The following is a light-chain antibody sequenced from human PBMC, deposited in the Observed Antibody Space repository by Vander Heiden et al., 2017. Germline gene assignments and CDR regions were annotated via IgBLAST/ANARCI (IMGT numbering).Light chain of an antibody. J-gene: IGKJ2*01. CDR2: RAS. CDR1: QSVDSW. CDR3: QQYDTYPYT. V-gene: IGKV1-5*03. Sequence: DIQMTQSPSTLSASVGDRVTISCRASQSVDSWLAWYQQRPRKDPSLLIYRASNLQSGAPSRFSGSGSGTEFTLTIGSLQPDDFATYYCQQYDTYPYTFGQGTKLEIK.